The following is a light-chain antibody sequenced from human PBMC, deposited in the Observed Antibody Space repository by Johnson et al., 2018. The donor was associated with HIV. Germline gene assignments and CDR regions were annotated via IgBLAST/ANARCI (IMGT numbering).Light chain of an antibody. Sequence: QSVLTQPPSVSAAPGQKVTISCSGSSSNIGNNYVSWYQLLPGTAPKLLIYENNKRPPGIPDRFSGSKSGPSATLDITRLQTGDEAGYYCASSDRSLALGTVFVPGTRVTVL. CDR1: SSNIGNNY. CDR3: ASSDRSLALGTV. CDR2: ENN. V-gene: IGLV1-51*02. J-gene: IGLJ1*01.